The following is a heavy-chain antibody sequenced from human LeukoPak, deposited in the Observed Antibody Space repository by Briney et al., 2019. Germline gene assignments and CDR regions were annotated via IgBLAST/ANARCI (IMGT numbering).Heavy chain of an antibody. CDR3: ARSPDINQQRLVKRHYYFDY. CDR2: TYYRSKWYN. J-gene: IGHJ4*02. Sequence: SQTLSLTCAIPGDSVSSNSAAWNWIRQSPSRGLEWLGRTYYRSKWYNDYAVSVKSRITINPDTSKNQFSLQLNSVTPEDTAVYYCARSPDINQQRLVKRHYYFDYWGQGTLVTVSS. CDR1: GDSVSSNSAA. D-gene: IGHD6-13*01. V-gene: IGHV6-1*01.